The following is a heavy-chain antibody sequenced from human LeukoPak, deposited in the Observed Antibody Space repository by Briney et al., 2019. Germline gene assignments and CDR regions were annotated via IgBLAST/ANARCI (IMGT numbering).Heavy chain of an antibody. CDR2: MYYSGST. J-gene: IGHJ4*02. CDR3: ARRSISGNSWDYFDY. D-gene: IGHD4-23*01. CDR1: GGSISSYY. Sequence: KTSETLSLTCTVSGGSISSYYWSWIRQPPGKGLEWIAFMYYSGSTNYNPSLKSRVTISLDTSKNQFSLKLSSVTAADTAVYYCARRSISGNSWDYFDYWGQGTLVTVSS. V-gene: IGHV4-59*08.